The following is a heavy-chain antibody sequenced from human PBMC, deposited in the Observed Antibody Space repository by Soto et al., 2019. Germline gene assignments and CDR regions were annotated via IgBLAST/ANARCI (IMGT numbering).Heavy chain of an antibody. CDR3: AILMSGGSWYLGVDY. D-gene: IGHD6-13*01. CDR2: ISSSSSTI. Sequence: EVQLVESGGGLVQPGGSLRLSCAASGFTFSSYSMNWVRQAPGKGLEWVSYISSSSSTIYYADSVKGRFTISRDNAKNSLYLQMSSLRDEDTAVYYWAILMSGGSWYLGVDYWGQGTLVTVSS. J-gene: IGHJ4*02. CDR1: GFTFSSYS. V-gene: IGHV3-48*02.